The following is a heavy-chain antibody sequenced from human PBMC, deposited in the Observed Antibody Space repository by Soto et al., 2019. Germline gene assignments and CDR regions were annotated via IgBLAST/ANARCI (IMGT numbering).Heavy chain of an antibody. CDR3: ARGSLVVRGVIIRSYYYYGMDV. CDR2: ISSGSSYI. V-gene: IGHV3-21*01. CDR1: GFTSSSYS. Sequence: GSLRLSCAASGFTSSSYSMNWVRQAPGKGLEWVSSISSGSSYIYYADSVKGRFTISRDNAKNSLYLQMNSLRAGDTAVYYCARGSLVVRGVIIRSYYYYGMDVWGQGTTVTVSS. J-gene: IGHJ6*02. D-gene: IGHD3-10*01.